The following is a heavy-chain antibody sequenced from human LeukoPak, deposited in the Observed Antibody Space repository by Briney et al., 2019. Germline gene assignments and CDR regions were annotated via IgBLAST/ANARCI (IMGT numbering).Heavy chain of an antibody. CDR3: ARLSTSCCPFDY. Sequence: GGSLRLSCAASGFTFSSYSMNWVRQAPGKGLEWVSSISSSSSYIYYADSVKGRFTISRDNAKNSLYLQMNSLRAEDTAVYYCARLSTSCCPFDYWGQGTLVTVSS. J-gene: IGHJ4*02. CDR1: GFTFSSYS. D-gene: IGHD2-2*01. CDR2: ISSSSSYI. V-gene: IGHV3-21*01.